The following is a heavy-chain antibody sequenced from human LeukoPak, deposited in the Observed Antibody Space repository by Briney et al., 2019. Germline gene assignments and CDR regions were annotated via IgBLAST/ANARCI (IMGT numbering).Heavy chain of an antibody. V-gene: IGHV3-23*01. Sequence: LTGGSLRLSCAASGFTFSSYAMSWVRQAPGKGLEWVSAISGSGGSTYYADSVKGRFTISRDNSKNTLYLRMNSLRAEDTAVYYCAKGDITIFGVVIPPGWYYWGQGTLVTVSS. CDR1: GFTFSSYA. CDR2: ISGSGGST. J-gene: IGHJ4*02. D-gene: IGHD3-3*01. CDR3: AKGDITIFGVVIPPGWYY.